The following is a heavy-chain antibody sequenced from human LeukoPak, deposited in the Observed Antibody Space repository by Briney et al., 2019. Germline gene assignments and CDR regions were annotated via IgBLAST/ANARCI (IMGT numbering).Heavy chain of an antibody. Sequence: ASVKVSCKPSGYTFTRYSVHWVRQAPGQGLEWMGIINPSGGSTSYAQKFQGRVTMTRDTSTSTVYMELSSLRSDDTAVYYCARHSHMDVWGKGTRSPSPQ. CDR1: GYTFTRYS. CDR3: ARHSHMDV. J-gene: IGHJ6*04. V-gene: IGHV1-46*01. CDR2: INPSGGST. D-gene: IGHD2-21*01.